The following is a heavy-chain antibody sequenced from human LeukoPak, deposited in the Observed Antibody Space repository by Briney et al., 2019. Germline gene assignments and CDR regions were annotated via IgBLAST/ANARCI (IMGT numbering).Heavy chain of an antibody. J-gene: IGHJ4*02. V-gene: IGHV3-66*04. CDR3: ARHRGYCSSTSCYPYYFDY. CDR1: GFTVSSSY. CDR2: IYSGGST. Sequence: GGSLRLSCAASGFTVSSSYMSWVRQAPGKGLEWVSVIYSGGSTYYADSAKGRFTISRDNSKNTLYLQMNSLRAEDTAVYYCARHRGYCSSTSCYPYYFDYWGQGTLVTVSS. D-gene: IGHD2-2*01.